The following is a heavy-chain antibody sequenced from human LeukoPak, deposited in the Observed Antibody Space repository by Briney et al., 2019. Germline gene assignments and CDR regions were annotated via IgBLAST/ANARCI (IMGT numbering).Heavy chain of an antibody. CDR1: GYTFTSYD. CDR3: ARDRDGGDYGDVSYDY. D-gene: IGHD4-17*01. V-gene: IGHV1-8*01. Sequence: ASVKVSCKASGYTFTSYDINWVRQATGQGLEWMGWMNPNSGNTGYAQKFQGRVTMTRNTSISTAYMELRSLRSDDTAVYYCARDRDGGDYGDVSYDYWGQGTLVTVSS. J-gene: IGHJ4*02. CDR2: MNPNSGNT.